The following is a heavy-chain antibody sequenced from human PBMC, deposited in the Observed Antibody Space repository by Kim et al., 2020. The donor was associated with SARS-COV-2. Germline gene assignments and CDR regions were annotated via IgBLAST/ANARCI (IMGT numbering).Heavy chain of an antibody. J-gene: IGHJ3*02. V-gene: IGHV3-23*01. CDR2: ISASGGGT. Sequence: GGSLRLSCAASGFTFSNYAMSWVRQGPGKALEWVSVISASGGGTYYANSVKGRFTISRDNSKNTLYLQMNSLRAEDTAVYYCAKRENNVVPAAADAFDIWGQGTMVTVSS. D-gene: IGHD2-2*01. CDR3: AKRENNVVPAAADAFDI. CDR1: GFTFSNYA.